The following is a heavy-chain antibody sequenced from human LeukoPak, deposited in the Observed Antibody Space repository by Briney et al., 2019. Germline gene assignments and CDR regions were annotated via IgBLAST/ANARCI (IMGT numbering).Heavy chain of an antibody. CDR3: ARGGPPGYCSSTSCYTGYYYYGMDV. V-gene: IGHV5-51*01. J-gene: IGHJ6*02. Sequence: GESLKISCKGSGYSFTSYWIGWVRQMPGKGLEWMGIIYPGDSDTRYSPSFQGQVTISADKSISTAYLQWSSLKASDTAMYYCARGGPPGYCSSTSCYTGYYYYGMDVWGQGTTVTVSS. D-gene: IGHD2-2*02. CDR2: IYPGDSDT. CDR1: GYSFTSYW.